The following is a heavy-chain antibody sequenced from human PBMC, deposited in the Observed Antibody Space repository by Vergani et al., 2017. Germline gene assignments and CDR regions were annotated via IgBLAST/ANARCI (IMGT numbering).Heavy chain of an antibody. D-gene: IGHD5-12*01. CDR2: IYYSGST. CDR3: ARDRGGSGYDWSGHYYYGMDV. J-gene: IGHJ6*02. CDR1: GGSISSGGYY. Sequence: QVQLQESGPGLVKPSQTLSLTCTVSGGSISSGGYYWSWIRQHPGKGLEWIGYIYYSGSTYYNPSLKSRVTISVDTSKNQFSLKLSSVTAADTAVYYCARDRGGSGYDWSGHYYYGMDVWGQGTTVTVSS. V-gene: IGHV4-31*03.